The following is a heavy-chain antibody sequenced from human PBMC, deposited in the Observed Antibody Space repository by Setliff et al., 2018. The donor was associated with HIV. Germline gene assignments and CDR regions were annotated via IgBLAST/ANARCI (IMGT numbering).Heavy chain of an antibody. Sequence: GASVKVSCKVSGYTLTELSMHWVRQAPGKGLEWMGGFDPEDGETIYAQNVQGRVTVTMDTSTSTAYMELRSLKSDDTAVYYCARGKTWLRFLDYWGQGTLVTVSS. CDR3: ARGKTWLRFLDY. CDR1: GYTLTELS. CDR2: FDPEDGET. J-gene: IGHJ4*02. D-gene: IGHD5-12*01. V-gene: IGHV1-24*01.